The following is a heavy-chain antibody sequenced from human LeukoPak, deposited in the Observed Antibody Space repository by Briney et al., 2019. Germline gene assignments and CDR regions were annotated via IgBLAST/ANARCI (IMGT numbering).Heavy chain of an antibody. CDR1: GGSFSGYY. J-gene: IGHJ4*02. Sequence: SETLSLTCAVYGGSFSGYYWSWIRQPPGKGLEWIGEINHSGSTNSNPSLKSRVTISVDTSKNQFSLKLTPVTAADTAVYYCAGDYRGSLDYWGQGTLVTVSS. CDR2: INHSGST. V-gene: IGHV4-34*01. CDR3: AGDYRGSLDY. D-gene: IGHD3-10*01.